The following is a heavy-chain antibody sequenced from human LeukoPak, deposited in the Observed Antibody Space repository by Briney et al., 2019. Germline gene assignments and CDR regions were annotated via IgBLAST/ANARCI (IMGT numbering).Heavy chain of an antibody. CDR1: GGSISSGDYY. CDR3: AREGLAGYYYDSSGFNWFDP. CDR2: IYYSGST. J-gene: IGHJ5*02. Sequence: PSETLSLTCTVSGGSISSGDYYWSWIRQPPGKGLEWIGYIYYSGSTYYNPSLKSRVTISVDTSKNQFSLKLSSVTAADTAVYYCAREGLAGYYYDSSGFNWFDPWGQGTLVTVSS. D-gene: IGHD3-22*01. V-gene: IGHV4-30-4*01.